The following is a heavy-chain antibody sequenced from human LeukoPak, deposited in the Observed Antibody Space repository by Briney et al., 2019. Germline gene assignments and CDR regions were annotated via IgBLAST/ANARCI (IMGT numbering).Heavy chain of an antibody. CDR3: ARGKPAAIYYYYMDV. J-gene: IGHJ6*03. D-gene: IGHD2-2*02. Sequence: PSETLSLTCAVYGGSFSGYYWSWIRQPPGKGLEWIGEINHSASTNYNPSLKSRVTISVDTSKNQFSLKLSSVTAADTAVYYCARGKPAAIYYYYMDVWGKGTTVTVSS. CDR2: INHSAST. V-gene: IGHV4-34*01. CDR1: GGSFSGYY.